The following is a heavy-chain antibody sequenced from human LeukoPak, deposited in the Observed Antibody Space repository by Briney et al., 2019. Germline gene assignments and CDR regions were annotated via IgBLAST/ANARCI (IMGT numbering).Heavy chain of an antibody. V-gene: IGHV1-69*04. CDR3: ARLELGIAVAESYPPFDY. CDR1: GGTFSSYA. J-gene: IGHJ4*02. Sequence: SVKVSCKASGGTFSSYAISWVRQAPGQGLEWMGRIIPILGIANYAQKFQGRVTITADKSTSTAYMELSSLRSEDTAVYYCARLELGIAVAESYPPFDYWGQGTLVTVSS. CDR2: IIPILGIA. D-gene: IGHD6-19*01.